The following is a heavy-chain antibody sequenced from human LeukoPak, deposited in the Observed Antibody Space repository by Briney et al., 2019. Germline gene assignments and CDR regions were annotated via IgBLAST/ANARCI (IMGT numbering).Heavy chain of an antibody. CDR2: INTDGSST. CDR1: GFTFSTYW. CDR3: ARYSSSSPLGY. J-gene: IGHJ4*02. D-gene: IGHD6-6*01. V-gene: IGHV3-74*01. Sequence: GGSLRLSCAASGFTFSTYWMHWVRQAPGKGLAWVSRINTDGSSTSYADSVKGRFTISRDNAKNTLYLQVNSLRAEDTAVYYCARYSSSSPLGYWGQGTLVTVSP.